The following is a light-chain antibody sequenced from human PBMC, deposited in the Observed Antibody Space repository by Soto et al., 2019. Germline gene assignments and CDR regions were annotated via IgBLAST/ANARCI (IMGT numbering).Light chain of an antibody. Sequence: DIQMTQSPSTLSASVGDRVTITCRASQSISSWLAWYQQKPGKAPKLLIYFVSTLQSGVPSSFSGSGSGTEFTLTISDLQPEDFATYDCQHLTAYPITFGQGTRLAIK. J-gene: IGKJ5*01. V-gene: IGKV1-5*01. CDR3: QHLTAYPIT. CDR2: FVS. CDR1: QSISSW.